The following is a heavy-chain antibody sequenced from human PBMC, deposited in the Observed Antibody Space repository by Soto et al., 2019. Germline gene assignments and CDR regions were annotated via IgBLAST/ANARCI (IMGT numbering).Heavy chain of an antibody. Sequence: SETLSLTCAVYGGSFSGYYWSWIRQPPGKGLEWIGEINHSGSTNYNPSLKSRVTISVDTSKNQFSLKLSSVTAADTAVYYCARDHFNYYGSGSNNWFDPWGQGTLVTVSS. D-gene: IGHD3-10*01. CDR1: GGSFSGYY. J-gene: IGHJ5*02. CDR2: INHSGST. V-gene: IGHV4-34*01. CDR3: ARDHFNYYGSGSNNWFDP.